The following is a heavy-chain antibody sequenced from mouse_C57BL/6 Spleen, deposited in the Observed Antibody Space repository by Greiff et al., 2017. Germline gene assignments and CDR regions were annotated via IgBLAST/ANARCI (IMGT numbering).Heavy chain of an antibody. V-gene: IGHV1-82*01. D-gene: IGHD1-1*01. CDR2: IYPGDGDT. CDR3: ARNYYGSSYFDY. Sequence: QVQLKQSGPELVKPGASVKISCKASGYAFSSSWMNWVKQRPGKGLEWIGRIYPGDGDTNYNVKFKGKATLTADKSSSTAYMQLSSLTSEDSAVYFCARNYYGSSYFDYWGQGTTLTVSS. CDR1: GYAFSSSW. J-gene: IGHJ2*01.